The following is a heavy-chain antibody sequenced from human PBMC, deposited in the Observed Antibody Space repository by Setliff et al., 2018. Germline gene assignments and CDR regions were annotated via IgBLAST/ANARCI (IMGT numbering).Heavy chain of an antibody. V-gene: IGHV4-34*01. D-gene: IGHD3-9*01. CDR3: ARLGSGYFDWLFNYYGMDV. CDR1: GGSFSGYY. J-gene: IGHJ6*02. Sequence: SETLSLTCAVYGGSFSGYYWGWFRQPPGKGLEWIGEINHSGSTKYNPSLKSRVTILADTSKNQFSLKLSSVTAADTAVYYCARLGSGYFDWLFNYYGMDVWGQGTTVTVSS. CDR2: INHSGST.